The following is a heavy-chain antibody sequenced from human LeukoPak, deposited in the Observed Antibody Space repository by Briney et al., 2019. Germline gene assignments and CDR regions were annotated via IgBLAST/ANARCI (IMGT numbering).Heavy chain of an antibody. V-gene: IGHV4-39*07. CDR3: ASDQAKTYYDYVWGSYRYDY. CDR1: GASISGYY. J-gene: IGHJ4*02. D-gene: IGHD3-16*02. CDR2: IYYSGST. Sequence: SETLSLTCTVSGASISGYYWSWIRQPPGKGLEWIGSIYYSGSTYYNPSLKSRVTISVDTSKNQFSLKLSSVTAADTAVYYCASDQAKTYYDYVWGSYRYDYWGQGTLVTVSS.